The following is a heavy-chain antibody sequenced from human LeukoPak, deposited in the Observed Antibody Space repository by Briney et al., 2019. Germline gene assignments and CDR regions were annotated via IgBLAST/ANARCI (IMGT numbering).Heavy chain of an antibody. CDR1: RFTFSNYW. Sequence: GGSLRLSCAASRFTFSNYWMHWVRQAPGKGLVWVSRIDTDGSTTRYADSVKGRFAISRDNSKNTLYLQMNSLRAEDTALYYCARDKSSGYYYFDYWGQESLVTVSS. J-gene: IGHJ4*02. D-gene: IGHD3-22*01. V-gene: IGHV3-74*01. CDR2: IDTDGSTT. CDR3: ARDKSSGYYYFDY.